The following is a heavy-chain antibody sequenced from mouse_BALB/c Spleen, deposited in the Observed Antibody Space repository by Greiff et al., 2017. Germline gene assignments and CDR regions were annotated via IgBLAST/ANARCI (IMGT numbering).Heavy chain of an antibody. D-gene: IGHD2-13*01. Sequence: DVHLVESGGVLVKPGGSLKLSCAASGFTFSSYGMSWVRQTPDKRLEWVATISSGGSYTYYPDSVKGRFTISRDNAKNTLYLQMSSLKSEDTAMYDCARHVTTSLDYWGQGTTLTVSS. CDR2: ISSGGSYT. CDR1: GFTFSSYG. V-gene: IGHV5-6*01. CDR3: ARHVTTSLDY. J-gene: IGHJ2*01.